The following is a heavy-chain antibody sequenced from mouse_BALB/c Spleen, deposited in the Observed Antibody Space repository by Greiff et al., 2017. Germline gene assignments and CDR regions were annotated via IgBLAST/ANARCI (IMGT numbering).Heavy chain of an antibody. Sequence: VQLQQSGAELMKPGASVKISCKATGYTFSSYWIEWVKQRPGHGLEWIGEILPGSGSTNYNEKFKGKATFTADTSSNTAYMQLSSLTSEDSAVYYCARDLSTDYFDYWGQGTTLTVSS. V-gene: IGHV1-9*01. CDR3: ARDLSTDYFDY. J-gene: IGHJ2*01. CDR1: GYTFSSYW. D-gene: IGHD1-1*01. CDR2: ILPGSGST.